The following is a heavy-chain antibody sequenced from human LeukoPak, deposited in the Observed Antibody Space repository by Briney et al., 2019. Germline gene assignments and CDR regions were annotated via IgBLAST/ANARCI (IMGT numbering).Heavy chain of an antibody. J-gene: IGHJ6*02. V-gene: IGHV1-8*01. Sequence: GASVKVSCKASGYTFSSYDINWVRQATGQGLEWMGWVNPNSGSIGYAQKFQGRVAMTWSTSISTAYMELSSLRSEDTAVYFCARYVYGADVWGQGTTVTVSS. CDR3: ARYVYGADV. CDR2: VNPNSGSI. D-gene: IGHD3-10*02. CDR1: GYTFSSYD.